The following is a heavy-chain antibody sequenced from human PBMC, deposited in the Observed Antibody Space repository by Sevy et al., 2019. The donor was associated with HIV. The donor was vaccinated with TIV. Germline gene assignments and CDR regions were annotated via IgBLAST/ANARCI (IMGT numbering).Heavy chain of an antibody. Sequence: ASVKVSCKVSGYTLTELSMHWVRQAPGKGLEWMGGFDPEDGETSYAQKFQGRVTMTEDTSTDTAYMELSSLRSEDTAVYYCATDTAREGSRNDAFDIWGQGTMVTVSS. CDR3: ATDTAREGSRNDAFDI. CDR2: FDPEDGET. D-gene: IGHD1-26*01. J-gene: IGHJ3*02. V-gene: IGHV1-24*01. CDR1: GYTLTELS.